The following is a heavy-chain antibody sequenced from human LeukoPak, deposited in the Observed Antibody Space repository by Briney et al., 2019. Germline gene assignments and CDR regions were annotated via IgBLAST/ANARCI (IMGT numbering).Heavy chain of an antibody. D-gene: IGHD3-22*01. Sequence: PSGTLSLTCTVSGGSISSYYWSWIRQPAGKGLEWIGRIYTSGSTNYNPSLKSRVTMSVDTSKNQFSLKLSSVTAADTAVYYCARDATGVVYSGYFDYWGQGTLVTVSS. CDR2: IYTSGST. CDR1: GGSISSYY. J-gene: IGHJ4*02. CDR3: ARDATGVVYSGYFDY. V-gene: IGHV4-4*07.